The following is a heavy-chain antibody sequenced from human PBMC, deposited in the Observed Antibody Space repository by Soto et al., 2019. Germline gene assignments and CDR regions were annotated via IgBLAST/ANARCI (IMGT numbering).Heavy chain of an antibody. D-gene: IGHD1-26*01. CDR3: AIPPIIVGATVFDY. Sequence: QVLLVQSGAEVKKPGASVKVSCKASGYTFTSYGISWVRQAPGQGREWMGWISAYNGNTNYAQKLQGRVTMTTDTSTSTAYMELTSLRSDDTAVYYCAIPPIIVGATVFDYWGQGTLVTVSS. CDR2: ISAYNGNT. J-gene: IGHJ4*02. CDR1: GYTFTSYG. V-gene: IGHV1-18*01.